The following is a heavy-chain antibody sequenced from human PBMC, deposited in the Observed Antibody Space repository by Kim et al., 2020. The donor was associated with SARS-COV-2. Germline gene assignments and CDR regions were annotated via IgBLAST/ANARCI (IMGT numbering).Heavy chain of an antibody. CDR1: GFTFGDYT. CDR3: TRGLGGYGPWSWFDP. J-gene: IGHJ5*02. CDR2: IRSKAYGGTT. V-gene: IGHV3-49*03. Sequence: SLRLSCTTSGFTFGDYTVSWFRQAPGKGLEWIGFIRSKAYGGTTDYAASVKGRFTISRDDSKSIAYLQMSSLKTEDTAVYYCTRGLGGYGPWSWFDPWGQGTLVTVSS. D-gene: IGHD5-12*01.